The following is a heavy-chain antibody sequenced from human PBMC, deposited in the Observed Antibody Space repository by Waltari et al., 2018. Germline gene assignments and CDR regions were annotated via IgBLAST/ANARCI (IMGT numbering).Heavy chain of an antibody. Sequence: DVQLVDSGGGLVRPGESLRLYWAASGFTCSNAWMTWVRQAPGRGLEWVGRIKSNTDGGTTAYAAPVKGRFTISRDDSKNTLYLQMNGLKIEDTAVYYCTTGLGTGESDAFDIWGQGTVVTVSS. V-gene: IGHV3-15*01. D-gene: IGHD7-27*01. CDR3: TTGLGTGESDAFDI. CDR1: GFTCSNAW. CDR2: IKSNTDGGTT. J-gene: IGHJ3*02.